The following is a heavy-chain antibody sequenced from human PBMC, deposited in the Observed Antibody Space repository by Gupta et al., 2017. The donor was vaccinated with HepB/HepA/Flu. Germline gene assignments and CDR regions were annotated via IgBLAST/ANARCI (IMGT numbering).Heavy chain of an antibody. D-gene: IGHD4-11*01. Sequence: QVQLVQSGAEVKKPGSSVKVSCKPSGATFTTYALSWVRQAPGQGLEWRGRVIPVLGISDYAPKFRGRVTITADKSATIAYMELSSLTSDDTAVYYCARGAKREENYYSNYDFDYWGQGTLVTVSS. CDR3: ARGAKREENYYSNYDFDY. CDR1: GATFTTYA. CDR2: VIPVLGIS. J-gene: IGHJ4*02. V-gene: IGHV1-69*04.